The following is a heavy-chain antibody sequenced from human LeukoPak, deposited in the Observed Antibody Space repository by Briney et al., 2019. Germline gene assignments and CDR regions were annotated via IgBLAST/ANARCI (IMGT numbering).Heavy chain of an antibody. J-gene: IGHJ4*02. V-gene: IGHV1-18*01. CDR3: ARGSPYYYDSSGLLYYFDY. Sequence: GASVKVSCKASGYTFTSYGISWVRQAPGQGLEWMGWISAYNGNTNYAQKLQGRVTMTTDTPTSTAYMELRSLRSDDTAVYYCARGSPYYYDSSGLLYYFDYWGQGTLVTVSS. CDR1: GYTFTSYG. CDR2: ISAYNGNT. D-gene: IGHD3-22*01.